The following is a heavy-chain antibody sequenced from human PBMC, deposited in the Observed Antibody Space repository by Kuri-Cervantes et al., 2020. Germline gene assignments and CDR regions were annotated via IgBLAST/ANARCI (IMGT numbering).Heavy chain of an antibody. J-gene: IGHJ4*02. Sequence: GESLKISCAASGFMFSGYSMNWVRQAPGKGLEWVSSISSGSSYIYYGDSVKGRFTISRDNAKNSLYLQMNSLRAEDTAVYYCASGGTMIVMGYWGQGTLVTVSS. CDR3: ASGGTMIVMGY. CDR1: GFMFSGYS. CDR2: ISSGSSYI. D-gene: IGHD3-22*01. V-gene: IGHV3-21*01.